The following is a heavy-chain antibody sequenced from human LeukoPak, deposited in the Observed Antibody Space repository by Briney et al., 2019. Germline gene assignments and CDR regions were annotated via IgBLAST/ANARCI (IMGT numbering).Heavy chain of an antibody. D-gene: IGHD5-18*01. CDR1: GGTFSSYA. CDR3: ATSDPPAGYSRGTPLFDY. V-gene: IGHV1-69*13. CDR2: IIPIFGTA. Sequence: GASEKVSCKASGGTFSSYAISWVRQAPGQGLEWMGGIIPIFGTANYAQKFQGRVTITADESTSTAYMELSSLRSEDTAVYYCATSDPPAGYSRGTPLFDYWGQGTLVTVSS. J-gene: IGHJ4*02.